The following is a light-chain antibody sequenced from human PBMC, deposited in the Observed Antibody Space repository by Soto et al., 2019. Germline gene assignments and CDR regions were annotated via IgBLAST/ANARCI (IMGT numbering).Light chain of an antibody. CDR3: SSYTGAYTLV. CDR2: EVS. CDR1: SSDVGAYNY. Sequence: ALAAPASVSGYRAQSIATSCTGTSSDVGAYNYVSWYQQHPGKAPKLIVHEVSDRPSGVSDRFSGSKSGNTASLTISGLQAEDEADYYCSSYTGAYTLVFGTGTKVTAL. V-gene: IGLV2-14*01. J-gene: IGLJ1*01.